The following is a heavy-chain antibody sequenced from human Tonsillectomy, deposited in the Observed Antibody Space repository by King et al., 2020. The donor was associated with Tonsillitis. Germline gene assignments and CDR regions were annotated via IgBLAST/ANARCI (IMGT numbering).Heavy chain of an antibody. CDR1: GGSISSNW. J-gene: IGHJ4*02. D-gene: IGHD3-16*01. CDR2: THLSVST. CDR3: ACNWGYSQGY. V-gene: IGHV4-4*02. Sequence: VQLQESGPGLVNPSGPLSLTCAVSGGSISSNWWSWVRQPPGKGLEWIGETHLSVSTHYTPSLKSRVTISMDEARNQFSLKLTSVTAADTAVYYCACNWGYSQGYWGRGTLVSVSS.